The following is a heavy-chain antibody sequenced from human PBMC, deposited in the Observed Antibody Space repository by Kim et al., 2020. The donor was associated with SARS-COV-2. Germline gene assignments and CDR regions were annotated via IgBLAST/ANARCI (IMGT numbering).Heavy chain of an antibody. CDR3: ARRATVSYYGLDV. V-gene: IGHV3-30-3*01. CDR2: ISYDGSNK. Sequence: GGSLRLSCAASGFTFSSYAMHWVRQAPGKGLEWVAVISYDGSNKYYADSVKGRFSISRDNSMNTVDLQMNSLRADDTAVYYCARRATVSYYGLDVWGQGTTVTVSS. CDR1: GFTFSSYA. D-gene: IGHD4-4*01. J-gene: IGHJ6*02.